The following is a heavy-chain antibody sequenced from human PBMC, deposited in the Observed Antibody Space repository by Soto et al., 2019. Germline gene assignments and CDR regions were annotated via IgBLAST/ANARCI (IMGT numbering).Heavy chain of an antibody. CDR1: GGSFSGYY. V-gene: IGHV4-34*01. D-gene: IGHD3-9*01. J-gene: IGHJ6*03. Sequence: PSETLSLTCAVYGGSFSGYYWSWLRQPPGKGLEWIGEINHSGSTNYNPSLKSRVTISVDTSKNQFSLKLSSVTAADTAVYYCARGVDLRYFDWYYYYYYDMDVWGKGTTVTVSS. CDR3: ARGVDLRYFDWYYYYYYDMDV. CDR2: INHSGST.